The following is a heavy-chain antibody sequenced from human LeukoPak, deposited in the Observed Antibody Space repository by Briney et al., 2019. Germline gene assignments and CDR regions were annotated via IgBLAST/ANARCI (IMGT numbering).Heavy chain of an antibody. V-gene: IGHV3-64*01. CDR3: ARVLGGDYGDYYFDY. D-gene: IGHD4-17*01. CDR1: GFTFSSYA. J-gene: IGHJ4*02. CDR2: ISSNGGST. Sequence: GGSLRLSCAASGFTFSSYAMHWVRQAPGKGLEYVSAISSNGGSTYYANSVKGRFTISRDNSKNTLYLQMGSLRAEDMAVYYCARVLGGDYGDYYFDYWGQGTLVTVSS.